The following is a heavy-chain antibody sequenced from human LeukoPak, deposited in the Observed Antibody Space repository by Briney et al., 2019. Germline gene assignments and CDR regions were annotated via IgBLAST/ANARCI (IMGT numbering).Heavy chain of an antibody. CDR3: ARDLGGPKMTTVSSTRIDY. Sequence: ASVKVSCKTSGYTFSSYDIDWVRQATGQGLEWMGWMNPNSGYTGYAQKLQGRVTMTTDTSTSTAYMELRSLRSDDTAVYYCARDLGGPKMTTVSSTRIDYWGQGTLVTVSS. J-gene: IGHJ4*02. CDR2: MNPNSGYT. CDR1: GYTFSSYD. V-gene: IGHV1-8*01. D-gene: IGHD4-17*01.